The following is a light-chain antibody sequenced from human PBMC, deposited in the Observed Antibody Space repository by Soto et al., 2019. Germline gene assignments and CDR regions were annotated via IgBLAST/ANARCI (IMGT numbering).Light chain of an antibody. CDR3: QSYDSSNHEGV. CDR1: SGNIASNY. V-gene: IGLV6-57*01. Sequence: NFMLTQPHSVSESPGKTVTISCTRSSGNIASNYVQWYQQRPGRSPTTVIYEDNQRPSGVPDRFSGSIDSSSNSASLTISGLKTEDEADYYCQSYDSSNHEGVFGGGTKVTVL. J-gene: IGLJ3*02. CDR2: EDN.